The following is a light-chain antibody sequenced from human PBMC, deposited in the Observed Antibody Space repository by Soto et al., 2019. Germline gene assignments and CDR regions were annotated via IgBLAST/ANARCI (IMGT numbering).Light chain of an antibody. J-gene: IGLJ3*02. V-gene: IGLV2-23*03. Sequence: QSALTQPASVSGSPGQSITISCTGTINDFGNYNLVSWYQHYPGQAPKLMLYEGSKRPSGVSDRFSGSKFSSTASLTISGLQAEDEADYYCCSYAGTSTFVFGGGTKLTVL. CDR3: CSYAGTSTFV. CDR1: INDFGNYNL. CDR2: EGS.